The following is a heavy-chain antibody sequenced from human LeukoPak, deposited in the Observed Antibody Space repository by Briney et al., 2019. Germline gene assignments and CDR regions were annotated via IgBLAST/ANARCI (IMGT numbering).Heavy chain of an antibody. V-gene: IGHV1-69*02. J-gene: IGHJ4*02. CDR3: ARLTHMTTFYY. CDR2: IIPILGIA. D-gene: IGHD3-16*01. CDR1: GYTFTGYY. Sequence: ASVKVSCKASGYTFTGYYMHWVRQAPGQGLEWMGRIIPILGIANYAQKFQGRVTITADKSTSTAYMELSSLRSEDTAVYYCARLTHMTTFYYWGQGTLVTVSS.